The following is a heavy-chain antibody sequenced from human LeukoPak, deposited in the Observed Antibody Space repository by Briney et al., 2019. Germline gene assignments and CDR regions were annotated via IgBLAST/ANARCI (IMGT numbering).Heavy chain of an antibody. V-gene: IGHV1-46*01. CDR3: ARDPLSNSDYGDYFDY. Sequence: ASVNVSCTASGYTFTSYYIHWVRQAPGQGLEWMGIINPSGAGTSYAQKFQGRVTMTRDTSTSTVYMELLGLRSEDTAFYYCARDPLSNSDYGDYFDYWGQGTLVTVSS. CDR2: INPSGAGT. D-gene: IGHD4-17*01. J-gene: IGHJ4*02. CDR1: GYTFTSYY.